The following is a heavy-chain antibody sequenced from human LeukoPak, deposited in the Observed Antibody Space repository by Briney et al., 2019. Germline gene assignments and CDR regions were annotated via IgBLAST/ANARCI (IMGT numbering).Heavy chain of an antibody. J-gene: IGHJ5*02. CDR1: GYTFTSYD. V-gene: IGHV1-8*01. CDR2: MNPNSGNT. D-gene: IGHD2-2*02. Sequence: GASVKVSCKASGYTFTSYDINWVRQATGQGLEWMGWMNPNSGNTGYAQKFQGRVTITRDTSASTAYTELSSLRSEDTAVYYCARSPPQGIVVVPAAIEFDPWGQGTLVTVSS. CDR3: ARSPPQGIVVVPAAIEFDP.